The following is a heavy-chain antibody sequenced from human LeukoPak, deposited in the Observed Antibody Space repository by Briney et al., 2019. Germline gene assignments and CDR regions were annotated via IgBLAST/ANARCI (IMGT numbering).Heavy chain of an antibody. Sequence: GGSLRLSCAASGFTFSSYSMNWVRQAPGKGLEWVSSISSSSSYIYYADSVKGRFTISRDNAKNSLYLQMNSLRAEDTAVYYCARGKRGSVGGLFDYWGQGTLVTVSS. CDR1: GFTFSSYS. CDR2: ISSSSSYI. CDR3: ARGKRGSVGGLFDY. J-gene: IGHJ4*02. V-gene: IGHV3-21*01. D-gene: IGHD3-16*01.